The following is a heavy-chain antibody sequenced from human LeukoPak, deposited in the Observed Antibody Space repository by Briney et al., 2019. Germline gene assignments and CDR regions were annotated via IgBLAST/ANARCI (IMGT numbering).Heavy chain of an antibody. CDR1: GGPFSGYS. CDR3: AGDFWSGYYFRD. D-gene: IGHD3-3*01. V-gene: IGHV4-34*01. CDR2: IRHSGST. J-gene: IGHJ4*02. Sequence: SETLSLTCAVYGGPFSGYSWSWIRQPPGKGLEWIGEIRHSGSTYYNPSLKSRVTISVDTSKNQSSLKLSSVTAADTAVYYCAGDFWSGYYFRDWGQGTLVTVSS.